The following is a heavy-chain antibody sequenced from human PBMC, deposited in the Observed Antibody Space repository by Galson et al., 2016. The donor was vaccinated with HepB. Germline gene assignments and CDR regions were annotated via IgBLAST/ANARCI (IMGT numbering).Heavy chain of an antibody. CDR1: GFTFSNYA. D-gene: IGHD6-13*01. V-gene: IGHV3-23*01. Sequence: LRLSCAASGFTFSNYAMSWVRQAPGKGLEWVSGTSGSGGSTYYADSVKGRFTISRDNSKNTLFLQMHSLRAEDTAVYYCAKDEGWAAAGRYYFDYWGQGTLVTVSS. CDR2: TSGSGGST. J-gene: IGHJ4*02. CDR3: AKDEGWAAAGRYYFDY.